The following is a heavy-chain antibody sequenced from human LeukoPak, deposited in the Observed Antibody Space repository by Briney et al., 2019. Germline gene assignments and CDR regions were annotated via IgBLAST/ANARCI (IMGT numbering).Heavy chain of an antibody. CDR2: MNPNSGNT. D-gene: IGHD1-26*01. V-gene: IGHV1-8*03. CDR3: ARARANSDFDY. CDR1: GYTFTSYD. J-gene: IGHJ4*02. Sequence: ASVKVSCKASGYTFTSYDINWVRQATGQGLEWMGWMNPNSGNTGYAQKFQGRVTITRNTSISTAYMELCSLRSEDTAVYYCARARANSDFDYWGQGTLVTDSS.